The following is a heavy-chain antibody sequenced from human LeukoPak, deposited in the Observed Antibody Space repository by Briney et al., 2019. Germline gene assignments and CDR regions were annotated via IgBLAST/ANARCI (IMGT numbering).Heavy chain of an antibody. D-gene: IGHD5-12*01. Sequence: GSLRLSCTASRFYFSTYDMNWVRQVPGKGLEWVSYIDSSGSTTYYAGSVQGRFTISRDNAKNSLYLQMKSLRVEDAAFYYCASAHGGSGYDRPFDYWGQGTLVTVSS. CDR3: ASAHGGSGYDRPFDY. V-gene: IGHV3-48*03. CDR2: IDSSGSTT. J-gene: IGHJ4*02. CDR1: RFYFSTYD.